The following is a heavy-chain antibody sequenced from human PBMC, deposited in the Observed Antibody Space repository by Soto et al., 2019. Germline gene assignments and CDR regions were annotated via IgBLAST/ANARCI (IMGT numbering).Heavy chain of an antibody. Sequence: QLQLQESGSGLVKPSQTLSLTCAVSGGSMSSGNYARSWIRQPPGKGLEWIGYIYHSGTTYYNPSLKSRVTISVDRSKNQFSLKLNSVTAADTAVYYCVREGNGFDYWGQGTLVTVSS. V-gene: IGHV4-30-2*01. D-gene: IGHD1-1*01. J-gene: IGHJ4*02. CDR1: GGSMSSGNYA. CDR2: IYHSGTT. CDR3: VREGNGFDY.